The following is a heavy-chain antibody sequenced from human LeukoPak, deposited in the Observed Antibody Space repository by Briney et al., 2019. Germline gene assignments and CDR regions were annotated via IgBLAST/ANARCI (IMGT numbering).Heavy chain of an antibody. V-gene: IGHV3-30*03. CDR1: GFTFSSYG. Sequence: PGGSLRLSCAASGFTFSSYGMHWVRQAPGKGLEWVAVISYDGSNKYYVDSVKGRFTISRDNSKNTLYLQMNSLRAEDTAVYYCASGDGYNFRDPRDYYFDYWGQGTLVTVSS. J-gene: IGHJ4*02. CDR2: ISYDGSNK. D-gene: IGHD5-24*01. CDR3: ASGDGYNFRDPRDYYFDY.